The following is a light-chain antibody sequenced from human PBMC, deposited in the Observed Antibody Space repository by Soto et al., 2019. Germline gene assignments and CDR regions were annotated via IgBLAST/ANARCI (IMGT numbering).Light chain of an antibody. J-gene: IGKJ1*01. CDR1: QSVTTY. CDR3: QQLWT. Sequence: EIVMTQSPATLSVSPGERANISCRASQSVTTYLAWYQQKPGQAPRLLIYDASDRATGIPARFSGSGSGTDFTLTISSLEPEDFAVYYCQQLWTFGQGTKVDIK. V-gene: IGKV3-11*01. CDR2: DAS.